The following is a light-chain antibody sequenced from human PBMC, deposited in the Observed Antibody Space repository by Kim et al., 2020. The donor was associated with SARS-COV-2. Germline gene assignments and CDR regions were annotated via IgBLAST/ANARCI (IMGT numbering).Light chain of an antibody. CDR2: GAS. CDR1: QTVFNSY. CDR3: QQYGISPYT. Sequence: PGERATLSCRASQTVFNSYLSWYQQKPGQSPRLLIYGASSRATDIPDRFSGSGSGTDFTLTISRLEPEDFAVYYCQQYGISPYTFGQGTKLEI. J-gene: IGKJ2*01. V-gene: IGKV3-20*01.